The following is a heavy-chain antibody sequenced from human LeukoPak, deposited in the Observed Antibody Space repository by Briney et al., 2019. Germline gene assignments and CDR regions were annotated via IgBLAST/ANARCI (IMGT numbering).Heavy chain of an antibody. V-gene: IGHV1-46*01. CDR2: IYPSGGST. D-gene: IGHD5-18*01. CDR1: GYTFTSYY. CDR3: ARALRGGSYGSFWFDP. Sequence: ASVKVSCKASGYTFTSYYMHWVRQAPGQGLEWMGKIYPSGGSTSYAPKFQGRVTMTRDTSTSTVYMELSSLRSEDTAVYYCARALRGGSYGSFWFDPWGQGTLVTVSS. J-gene: IGHJ5*02.